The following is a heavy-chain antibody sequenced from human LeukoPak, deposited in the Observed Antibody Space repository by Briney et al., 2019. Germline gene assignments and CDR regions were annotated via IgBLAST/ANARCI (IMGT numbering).Heavy chain of an antibody. CDR2: ISGSGGST. V-gene: IGHV3-23*01. CDR1: EFTFSSYA. D-gene: IGHD3-22*01. Sequence: GGSLRLSCAASEFTFSSYAMSWVRQAPGKGLEWVSAISGSGGSTYYADSVKGRFTISRDNSKNTLYLQMNSLRAEDTAVYYCAKDARGYYEVEYFQHWGQGTLVTVSS. CDR3: AKDARGYYEVEYFQH. J-gene: IGHJ1*01.